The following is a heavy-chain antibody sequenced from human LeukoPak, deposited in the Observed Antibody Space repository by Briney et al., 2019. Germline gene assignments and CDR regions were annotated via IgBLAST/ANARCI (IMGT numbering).Heavy chain of an antibody. J-gene: IGHJ4*02. CDR2: VGSGGTTT. CDR3: AKLGEGASVV. V-gene: IGHV3-23*01. D-gene: IGHD3-10*01. CDR1: GFTFSSYG. Sequence: QPGGSLRLSCAASGFTFSSYGMSWVRQAPGKGPAWVSAVGSGGTTTYYADSVKGRFTISRDNSKNTPYLQMSSLRAEDTAVYFCAKLGEGASVVWGQGTLVTVSS.